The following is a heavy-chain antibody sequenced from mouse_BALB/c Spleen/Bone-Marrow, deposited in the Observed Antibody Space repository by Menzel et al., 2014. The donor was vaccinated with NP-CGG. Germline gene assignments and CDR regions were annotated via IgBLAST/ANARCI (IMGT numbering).Heavy chain of an antibody. CDR1: GYIFTNYW. CDR2: INPTNGRS. V-gene: IGHV1S81*02. Sequence: QVHLQQSGAELVKPGASVKLSCKASGYIFTNYWMHWVKQRPGQGLSWIGEINPTNGRSNYNEKFKSKATLTVDKSSSTAYMQLSSLTSEDSAVYYCARRGDYYGAMDYWGQGTSVTVSS. D-gene: IGHD1-1*01. J-gene: IGHJ4*01. CDR3: ARRGDYYGAMDY.